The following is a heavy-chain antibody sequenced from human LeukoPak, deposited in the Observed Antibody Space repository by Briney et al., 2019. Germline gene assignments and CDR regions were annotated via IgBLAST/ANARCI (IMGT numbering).Heavy chain of an antibody. CDR3: AKDYDSSGWAAFDI. CDR2: ISYDGGNK. Sequence: GGSLRLSCAASGFTFNSFGMHWVRKAPGKGLEWVAVISYDGGNKYFADSVKGRFTISRDNSKNTLYLQMNSLRAEDTAVYYCAKDYDSSGWAAFDIWGQGTMVTVSS. D-gene: IGHD3-22*01. V-gene: IGHV3-30*18. J-gene: IGHJ3*02. CDR1: GFTFNSFG.